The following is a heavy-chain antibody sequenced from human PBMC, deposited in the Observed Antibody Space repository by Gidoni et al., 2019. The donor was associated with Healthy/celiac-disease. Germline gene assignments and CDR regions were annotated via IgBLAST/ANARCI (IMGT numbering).Heavy chain of an antibody. CDR3: ARIRIAAAGTGGSYYYYGMDV. D-gene: IGHD6-13*01. V-gene: IGHV2-70*01. CDR2: IDWDDDK. CDR1: GFSLSTSGMC. J-gene: IGHJ6*02. Sequence: QVTLRESGPALVKPTRTLTLTCTFSGFSLSTSGMCVSWIRQPPGKALEWLALIDWDDDKYYSTSLKTRLTISKDTSKNQVVLTMTNMDPVDTATYYCARIRIAAAGTGGSYYYYGMDVWGQGTTVTVSS.